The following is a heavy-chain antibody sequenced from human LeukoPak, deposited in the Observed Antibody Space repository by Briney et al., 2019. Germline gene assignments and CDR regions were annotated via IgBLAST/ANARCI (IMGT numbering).Heavy chain of an antibody. CDR2: IYHSGST. Sequence: SETLSLTCAVSGGSISSGGYSWSWIRQPPGKGLEWIGYIYHSGSTYYNPSLKSRVTISVDRSKNQFSLKLSSVTAADTAVYYCARGVSVTMVRGVIWGLDYWGQGTLVTVSS. CDR3: ARGVSVTMVRGVIWGLDY. J-gene: IGHJ4*02. V-gene: IGHV4-30-2*01. CDR1: GGSISSGGYS. D-gene: IGHD3-10*01.